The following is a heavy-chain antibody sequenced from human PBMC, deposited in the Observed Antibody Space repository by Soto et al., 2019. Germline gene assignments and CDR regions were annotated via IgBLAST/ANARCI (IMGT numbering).Heavy chain of an antibody. J-gene: IGHJ4*02. D-gene: IGHD3-22*01. V-gene: IGHV3-15*07. CDR2: IKSKTDGGTT. CDR3: TTDPVTMIVVVPSSG. Sequence: EVQLVESGGGLVKPGGSLRLSCAASGFTFSNAWMNWVRQAPGKGLEWVGRIKSKTDGGTTDYAAPVKGRFTISRDDSKNTLHLQMNSLKTEDTAVYYCTTDPVTMIVVVPSSGWGQGTLVTVSS. CDR1: GFTFSNAW.